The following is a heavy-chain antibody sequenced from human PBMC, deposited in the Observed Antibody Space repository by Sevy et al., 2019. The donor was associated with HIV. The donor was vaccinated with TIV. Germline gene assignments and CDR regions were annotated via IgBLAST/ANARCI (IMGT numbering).Heavy chain of an antibody. Sequence: GGSLRLSCAASGFSFSTSTMNWVRQAPGKGLEWVSLMTSSGSYILYADSVKGRFTISRDNAKNSVFLQMNSLRVEDTAVYYCVRDGWNYWGQGPLVTVSS. CDR3: VRDGWNY. CDR2: MTSSGSYI. CDR1: GFSFSTST. J-gene: IGHJ4*02. V-gene: IGHV3-21*01. D-gene: IGHD2-15*01.